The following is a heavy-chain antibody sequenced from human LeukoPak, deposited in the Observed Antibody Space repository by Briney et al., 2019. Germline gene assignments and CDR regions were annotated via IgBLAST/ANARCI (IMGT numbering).Heavy chain of an antibody. V-gene: IGHV1-69*04. CDR2: IIPILGIA. CDR1: GYTFTGYY. Sequence: ASVKVSCKASGYTFTGYYMHWVRQAPGQGLEWVGRIIPILGIANYAQKFQGRVTITADKSTSTAYMELSSLRSEDTAVYYCARGHSGTPTGYWGQGTLVTVSS. CDR3: ARGHSGTPTGY. J-gene: IGHJ4*02. D-gene: IGHD1-26*01.